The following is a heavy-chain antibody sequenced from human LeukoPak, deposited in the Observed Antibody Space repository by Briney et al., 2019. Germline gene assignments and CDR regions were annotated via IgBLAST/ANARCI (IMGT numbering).Heavy chain of an antibody. CDR2: ISSASGHI. V-gene: IGHV3-21*01. D-gene: IGHD1-26*01. CDR1: GFTFSSYT. Sequence: GGSLRLSCAASGFTFSSYTMNWVRQAPGKGLEWVSSISSASGHIYYADSVKGRFTISRDNSKNSLYLQMNSLRTEDTAFYYCAKGDSGSYYDNWFDPWGQGTLVTVSS. CDR3: AKGDSGSYYDNWFDP. J-gene: IGHJ5*02.